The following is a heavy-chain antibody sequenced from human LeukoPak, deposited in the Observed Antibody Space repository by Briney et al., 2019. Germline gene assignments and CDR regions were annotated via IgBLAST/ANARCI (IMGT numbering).Heavy chain of an antibody. D-gene: IGHD2-21*02. Sequence: SETLSLTCTVSGASISSYYWSWIRQPPEKGLEWIGYIFYYGSTNYNPSLKSRVTISVDTSKNQFSLKLKSVTAADTAVYYCARGRGDFIIFDYWGQGTLVTVSS. J-gene: IGHJ4*02. CDR3: ARGRGDFIIFDY. V-gene: IGHV4-59*01. CDR2: IFYYGST. CDR1: GASISSYY.